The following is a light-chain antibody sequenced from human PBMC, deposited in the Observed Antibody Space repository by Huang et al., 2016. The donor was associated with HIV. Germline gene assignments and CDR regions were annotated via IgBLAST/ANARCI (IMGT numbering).Light chain of an antibody. J-gene: IGKJ4*01. Sequence: EIVLTQSPATLSLSPGERATLSCRASQSVNSHLAWYQQKPGQAPRLLIYDVANRATGVPARFSGSGAGTDFTLTISSLEPEEFAVYYCQQRTNWPRLTFGGGTKVEIK. CDR3: QQRTNWPRLT. CDR2: DVA. V-gene: IGKV3-11*01. CDR1: QSVNSH.